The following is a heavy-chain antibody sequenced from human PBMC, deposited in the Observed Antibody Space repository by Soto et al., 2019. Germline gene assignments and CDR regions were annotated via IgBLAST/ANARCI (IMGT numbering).Heavy chain of an antibody. CDR3: ARDVTDSGYDFDY. D-gene: IGHD5-12*01. J-gene: IGHJ4*02. CDR2: IIPILGIA. CDR1: GGTFSSYT. V-gene: IGHV1-69*04. Sequence: ASVKVSCKASGGTFSSYTISWVRQAPGQGLEWMGRIIPILGIANYAQKFQGRVTITADKSTSTAYMELSSLRSEDTAVYYCARDVTDSGYDFDYWGQGTLVTVS.